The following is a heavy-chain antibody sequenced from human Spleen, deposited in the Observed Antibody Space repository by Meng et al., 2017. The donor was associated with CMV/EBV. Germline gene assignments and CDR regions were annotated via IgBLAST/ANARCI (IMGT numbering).Heavy chain of an antibody. D-gene: IGHD1-20*01. CDR2: INSDGSST. J-gene: IGHJ5*02. Sequence: ASGFTFSSYWMHWVRQAPGKGLVWVSRINSDGSSTSYADSVKGRFTTSRDNAKNTLYLQMNSLRAEDTAVYYCARAALNWNGPFDPWGQGTLVTVSS. CDR3: ARAALNWNGPFDP. CDR1: GFTFSSYW. V-gene: IGHV3-74*01.